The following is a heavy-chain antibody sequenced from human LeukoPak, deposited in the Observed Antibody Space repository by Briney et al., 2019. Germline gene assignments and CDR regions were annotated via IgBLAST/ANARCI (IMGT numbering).Heavy chain of an antibody. CDR3: AKSIVGATGDAFDI. CDR2: ISYDGSNK. Sequence: PGGSLRLSCAASAFTFSSYAMHWVRQAPGKGLEWVAVISYDGSNKYYADSVKGRFTISRDNSKNTLYLQMNSLRAEDTAVYYCAKSIVGATGDAFDIWGQGTMVTVSS. J-gene: IGHJ3*02. CDR1: AFTFSSYA. V-gene: IGHV3-30-3*02. D-gene: IGHD1-26*01.